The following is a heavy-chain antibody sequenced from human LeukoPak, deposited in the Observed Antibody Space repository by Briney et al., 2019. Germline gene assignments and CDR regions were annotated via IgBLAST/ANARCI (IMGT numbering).Heavy chain of an antibody. CDR1: GGSISSYY. D-gene: IGHD5-24*01. J-gene: IGHJ4*02. Sequence: SETLSLTCTVSGGSISSYYWSWIRQPPGKGLEWIGYIYYSGSTNYNPSLKSRVTIPVDTSKNQFSLKLSSVTAADTAVYYCARRDGYNYLWDYWGQGTLVTVSS. V-gene: IGHV4-59*01. CDR3: ARRDGYNYLWDY. CDR2: IYYSGST.